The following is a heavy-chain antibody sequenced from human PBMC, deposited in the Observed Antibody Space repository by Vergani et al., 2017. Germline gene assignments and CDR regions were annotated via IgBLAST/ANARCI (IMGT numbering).Heavy chain of an antibody. CDR1: GGTFSSYA. CDR2: IIPIFGTA. D-gene: IGHD2-2*01. V-gene: IGHV1-69*13. Sequence: QVQLVQSGAEVKKPGSSVKVSCKASGGTFSSYAISWVRQAPGQGLEWMGRIIPIFGTANYAQKFQGRVTITADESTSTAYMELSSLRSEDTAVYYCASNQEGYCSSTSCYWGWYFDLWGRDSLVTVSS. J-gene: IGHJ2*01. CDR3: ASNQEGYCSSTSCYWGWYFDL.